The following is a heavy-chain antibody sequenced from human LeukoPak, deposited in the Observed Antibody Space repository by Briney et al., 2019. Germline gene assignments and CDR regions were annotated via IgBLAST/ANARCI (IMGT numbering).Heavy chain of an antibody. Sequence: GGSLRLSCAGSGFTFSSYWMSWVRQAPGKGLEWVANIKEDGSEKYYVDSVKGRFTISRDNAKNSLYLQMNSLRVEDTAVYYCARALAVAGTGYWGQGTLVTVSS. CDR1: GFTFSSYW. J-gene: IGHJ4*02. V-gene: IGHV3-7*01. CDR3: ARALAVAGTGY. D-gene: IGHD6-19*01. CDR2: IKEDGSEK.